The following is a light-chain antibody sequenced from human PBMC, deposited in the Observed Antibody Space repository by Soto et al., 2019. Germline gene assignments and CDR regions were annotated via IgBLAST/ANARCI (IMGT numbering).Light chain of an antibody. CDR2: WAG. CDR1: QSVLYSTNNKNY. V-gene: IGKV4-1*01. J-gene: IGKJ4*01. Sequence: DIVMTQSPDSLAVSLGERATINCKSSQSVLYSTNNKNYLAWYQQKPGQPPKLLIYWAGTRASGVPDRISGSGSGTDFTLTISSLQAEDVAVYYCQQYYITPLTFGGGTKVEIK. CDR3: QQYYITPLT.